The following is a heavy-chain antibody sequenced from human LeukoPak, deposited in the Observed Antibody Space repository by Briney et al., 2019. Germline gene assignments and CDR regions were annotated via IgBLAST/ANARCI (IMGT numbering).Heavy chain of an antibody. CDR2: IYTSGST. CDR1: GGSISSYY. V-gene: IGHV4-4*07. Sequence: SETLSLTCTVSGGSISSYYWSWIRQPAGKGLEWIGRIYTSGSTNYNPSLKSRVTMSVDTSKNQFSLKLSCVTAADTAVYYCARDAYYYDSSGYYYFDYWGQGTLVTVSS. CDR3: ARDAYYYDSSGYYYFDY. D-gene: IGHD3-22*01. J-gene: IGHJ4*02.